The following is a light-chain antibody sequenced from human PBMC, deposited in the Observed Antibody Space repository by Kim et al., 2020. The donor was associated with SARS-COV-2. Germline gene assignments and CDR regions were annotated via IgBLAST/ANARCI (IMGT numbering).Light chain of an antibody. CDR3: QQLNSYPLT. CDR1: QGISSY. V-gene: IGKV1-9*01. J-gene: IGKJ4*01. CDR2: AAS. Sequence: ASVGDRVTITCRASQGISSYLAWYQQKSGKGPKLLIYAASTLQGGVPSRFSGSGSGTDFTLTITSLQPEDFATYYCQQLNSYPLTFGGGTKVDIK.